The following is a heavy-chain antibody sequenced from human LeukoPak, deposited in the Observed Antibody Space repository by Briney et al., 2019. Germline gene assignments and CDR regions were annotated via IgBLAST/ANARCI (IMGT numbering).Heavy chain of an antibody. D-gene: IGHD1-26*01. CDR1: GFTFSSYA. Sequence: PGGSLRLSCAASGFTFSSYAMSWVRQAPGKGLEWVSAISGSGGSTYYADSVKGRFTISRDKSKNTLYLQMNSLRAEDTAVYYCAKGGSYYPNYYYYYMDVWGKGTTVTVSS. V-gene: IGHV3-23*01. CDR2: ISGSGGST. J-gene: IGHJ6*03. CDR3: AKGGSYYPNYYYYYMDV.